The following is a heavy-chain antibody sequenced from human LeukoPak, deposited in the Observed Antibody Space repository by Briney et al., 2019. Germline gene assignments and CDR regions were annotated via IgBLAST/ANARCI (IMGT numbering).Heavy chain of an antibody. CDR1: GGTFISYA. D-gene: IGHD3-9*01. Sequence: VASVKVSCKASGGTFISYAISWVRQAPGQGLEWMGRIIPIFGTANYAQKFQGRVTITTDESTSTAYMELSSLRSEDTAVYYCARDILTGYAFDYWGQGTLVTVSS. V-gene: IGHV1-69*05. CDR2: IIPIFGTA. J-gene: IGHJ4*02. CDR3: ARDILTGYAFDY.